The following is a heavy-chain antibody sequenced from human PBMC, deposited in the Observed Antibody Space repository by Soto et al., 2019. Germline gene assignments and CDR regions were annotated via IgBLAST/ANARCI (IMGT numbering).Heavy chain of an antibody. CDR1: GGSIRNGDYY. J-gene: IGHJ4*02. V-gene: IGHV4-30-4*01. CDR3: VTVNLVGAAYYFDY. Sequence: TSETLSLTCTVSGGSIRNGDYYWGWIRQPPGKGLEWIGYVYYSGTTYSHPSLNSRVSISVDTSENQFSLRLTSVTAADTAVYYCVTVNLVGAAYYFDYWGPGTLVTVSS. CDR2: VYYSGTT. D-gene: IGHD1-26*01.